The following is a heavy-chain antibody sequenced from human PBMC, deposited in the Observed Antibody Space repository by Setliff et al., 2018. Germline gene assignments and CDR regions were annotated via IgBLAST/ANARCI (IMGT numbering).Heavy chain of an antibody. D-gene: IGHD3-10*01. CDR2: IFNDGST. Sequence: GGSLRLSCAGSGITISNNFWSWVRQAPGKGLEWVSIIFNDGSTYYADSVKGRFTISRDISTSTLYLHMNSLRAEDTAVYYCARDRGGTNPWFDPWGQGTLVTVSS. CDR1: GITISNNF. J-gene: IGHJ5*02. CDR3: ARDRGGTNPWFDP. V-gene: IGHV3-53*01.